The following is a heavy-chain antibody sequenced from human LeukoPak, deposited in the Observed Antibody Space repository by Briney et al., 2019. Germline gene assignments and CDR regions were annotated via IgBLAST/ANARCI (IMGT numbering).Heavy chain of an antibody. J-gene: IGHJ4*02. CDR2: ISSSSTTI. CDR3: ARGPRYSLY. V-gene: IGHV3-48*01. D-gene: IGHD6-13*01. CDR1: GFTFSSYS. Sequence: PGGSLTLSCAASGFTFSSYSMNWVRQAPGKGLEWVSYISSSSTTIYYADSVKGRFTISRDTAKNSLYLQRNSLRAEDTAVYYCARGPRYSLYCGQRALGSVSS.